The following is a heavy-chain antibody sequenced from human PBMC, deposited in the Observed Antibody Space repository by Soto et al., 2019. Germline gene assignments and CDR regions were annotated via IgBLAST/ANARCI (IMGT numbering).Heavy chain of an antibody. V-gene: IGHV1-69*13. D-gene: IGHD3-10*01. CDR3: ARDQIKSGSGSFPFDY. CDR2: IIPIFGTA. J-gene: IGHJ4*02. Sequence: SVKVSCKASGGTFSSYSISWVRQAPGQGLEWMGGIIPIFGTANYAQKFQGRVTITADESTSTAYMELSSLRSEDTAVYYCARDQIKSGSGSFPFDYWGQGTLVTVSS. CDR1: GGTFSSYS.